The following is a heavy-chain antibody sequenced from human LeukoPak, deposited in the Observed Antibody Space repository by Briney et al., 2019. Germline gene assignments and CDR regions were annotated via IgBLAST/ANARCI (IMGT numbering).Heavy chain of an antibody. CDR2: IYHSGSS. V-gene: IGHV4-38-2*02. CDR3: ARRYTTSCLDP. CDR1: AYTISSGFY. J-gene: IGHJ5*02. Sequence: PSETLSLTCTVSAYTISSGFYWDWIRQPPGKGLEWIGSIYHSGSSYYNPSLKSRVTISVDTSMNQFSLKLSSVTAADTAVYYCARRYTTSCLDPWGQGTLVTVSS. D-gene: IGHD6-6*01.